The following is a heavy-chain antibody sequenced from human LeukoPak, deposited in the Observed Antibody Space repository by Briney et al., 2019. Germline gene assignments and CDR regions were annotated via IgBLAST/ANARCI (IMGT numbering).Heavy chain of an antibody. CDR3: ARGTGYYDSSGAFCDY. Sequence: GGSLRLSCAASGFTFSSYSMNWVRQAPGKGLEWVSSISGSSSYIYYADSVKGRFTISRDNAKNSLYVQMNSLRAEDTAVYYCARGTGYYDSSGAFCDYWGQGTLVTVSS. J-gene: IGHJ4*02. CDR1: GFTFSSYS. D-gene: IGHD3-22*01. CDR2: ISGSSSYI. V-gene: IGHV3-21*01.